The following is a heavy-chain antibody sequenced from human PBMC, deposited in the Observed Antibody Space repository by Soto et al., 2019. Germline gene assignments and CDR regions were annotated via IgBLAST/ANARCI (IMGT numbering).Heavy chain of an antibody. D-gene: IGHD2-8*01. CDR2: INPSGGST. J-gene: IGHJ4*02. V-gene: IGHV1-46*01. CDR3: ARPPFPGCINGVCYPCDH. Sequence: GASVKVSCKASGYTFTHYYIHWVRQAPGRGLEWMGMINPSGGSTDYAQKFQGRVTMPTDTSTTTVYMGLSSLRSDDTAVYYCARPPFPGCINGVCYPCDHWGQGSLVTVSS. CDR1: GYTFTHYY.